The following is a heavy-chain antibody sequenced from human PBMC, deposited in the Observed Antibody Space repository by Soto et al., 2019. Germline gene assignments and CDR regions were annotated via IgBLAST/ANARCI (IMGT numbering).Heavy chain of an antibody. J-gene: IGHJ6*02. CDR1: GFTFSDHY. Sequence: ESGGGLVKPGGSLRLSCAASGFTFSDHYMSWIRQAPGKGLEWLSYISSSSTYSNYADSVKGRFTISRDNARNSLYLQMNNLRAEDTAVYYCARENYDYYGMDVWGQGTTVTVSS. V-gene: IGHV3-11*06. CDR2: ISSSSTYS. CDR3: ARENYDYYGMDV.